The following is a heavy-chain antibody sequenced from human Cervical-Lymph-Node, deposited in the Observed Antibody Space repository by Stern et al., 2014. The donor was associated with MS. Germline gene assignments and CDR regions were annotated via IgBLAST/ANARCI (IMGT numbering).Heavy chain of an antibody. CDR2: IYYSGPT. D-gene: IGHD1-1*01. Sequence: QLQLQESGPGLVKPSQTLSLTCTVSGGSINNGDYYWSWVRQHQGKGLEWLGYIYYSGPTYYNPSLKGRLTISVDTSKRHFSLKLTSVTAADTAVYYCARELSGMYGMDVWGQGTTVTVSS. CDR1: GGSINNGDYY. CDR3: ARELSGMYGMDV. V-gene: IGHV4-31*03. J-gene: IGHJ6*02.